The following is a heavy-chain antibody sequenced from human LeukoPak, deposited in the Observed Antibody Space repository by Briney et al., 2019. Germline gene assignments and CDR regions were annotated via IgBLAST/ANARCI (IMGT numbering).Heavy chain of an antibody. CDR1: GYTFTSYD. CDR3: ARDLLPATNWFDP. J-gene: IGHJ5*02. Sequence: ASVKVSCKATGYTFTSYDINWVRQAPGQGLEWMGWMNPNSGNTGYAQKFQGRVTMTRNTSIITAYMELSSLRSEDTAVYYCARDLLPATNWFDPWGQGTLVTVSS. V-gene: IGHV1-8*01. CDR2: MNPNSGNT. D-gene: IGHD2-2*01.